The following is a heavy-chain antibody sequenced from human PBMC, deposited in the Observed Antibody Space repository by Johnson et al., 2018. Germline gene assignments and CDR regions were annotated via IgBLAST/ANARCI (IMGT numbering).Heavy chain of an antibody. J-gene: IGHJ3*02. Sequence: QVQLVQSGGGVVQPGRSLRLSCVASGFTFSSYGMYWFRQAPGKGLDGVAVIYYDGSNKYYPDSVKGLFTITRDNSKNTMFLQMNSLRPEDTAGYYCARCGYSYGDDAFDIWGQGTMVTVSS. CDR1: GFTFSSYG. CDR2: IYYDGSNK. D-gene: IGHD5-18*01. V-gene: IGHV3-30*03. CDR3: ARCGYSYGDDAFDI.